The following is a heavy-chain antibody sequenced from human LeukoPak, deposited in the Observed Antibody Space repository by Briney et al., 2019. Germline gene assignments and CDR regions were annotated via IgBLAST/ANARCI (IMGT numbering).Heavy chain of an antibody. CDR2: IYYSGST. V-gene: IGHV4-59*02. D-gene: IGHD3-22*01. CDR1: VGSVSGYY. CDR3: SRGGWHYDSSGYPLGAFDM. J-gene: IGHJ3*02. Sequence: SETLSLTCTFSVGSVSGYYWSWIRQPPGKGLEWIGYIYYSGSTNYNPSLKSRVTISVDTSKNQFSLKLSSVTAADTAVYYCSRGGWHYDSSGYPLGAFDMWGQGTMVTVSS.